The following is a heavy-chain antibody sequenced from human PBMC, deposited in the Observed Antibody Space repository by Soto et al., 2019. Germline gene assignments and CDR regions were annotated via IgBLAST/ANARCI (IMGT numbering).Heavy chain of an antibody. Sequence: SGPTLVKPTQTLTLTCTFSGFSLSTSGVGVGWIRQPPGKALEWLALIYWDDDKRYSPSLKSRLTITKDTSKNQVVLTMTNMDPVDTATYYCAHRQRMNDFWSGYPTEGGWFDPWGQGTLVTVSS. CDR1: GFSLSTSGVG. J-gene: IGHJ5*02. CDR2: IYWDDDK. V-gene: IGHV2-5*02. CDR3: AHRQRMNDFWSGYPTEGGWFDP. D-gene: IGHD3-3*01.